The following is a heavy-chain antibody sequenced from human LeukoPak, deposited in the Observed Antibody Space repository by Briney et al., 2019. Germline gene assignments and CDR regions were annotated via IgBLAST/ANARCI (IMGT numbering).Heavy chain of an antibody. CDR1: GFTFSSYA. J-gene: IGHJ4*02. V-gene: IGHV3-48*04. CDR3: ARVLDLHYHAAEYYFDY. Sequence: PGGSLRLSCAASGFTFSSYAMSWVRQAPGKGLEWVSYISSSGSTIYYADSVKGRFTISRDNAKNSLYLQMNSLRAEDTAVYYCARVLDLHYHAAEYYFDYWGQGTLVTVSS. CDR2: ISSSGSTI. D-gene: IGHD3-3*01.